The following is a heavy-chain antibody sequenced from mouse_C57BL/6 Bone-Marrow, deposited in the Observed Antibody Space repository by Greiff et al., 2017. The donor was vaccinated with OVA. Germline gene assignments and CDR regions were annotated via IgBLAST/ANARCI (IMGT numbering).Heavy chain of an antibody. V-gene: IGHV1-64*01. D-gene: IGHD2-4*01. CDR2: IHPNSGST. CDR1: GYTFTSYW. Sequence: QVQLQQPGAELVKPGASVKLSCKASGYTFTSYWMHWVKQRPGQGLEWIGMIHPNSGSTNYNEKFKSKATLTVDKSSSTAYMQLSSLTSEDSAVYYCANYDYDAPFAYWGQGTLVTVSA. J-gene: IGHJ3*01. CDR3: ANYDYDAPFAY.